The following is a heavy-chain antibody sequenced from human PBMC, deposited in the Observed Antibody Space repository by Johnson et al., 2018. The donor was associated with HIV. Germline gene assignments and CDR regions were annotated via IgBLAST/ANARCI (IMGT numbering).Heavy chain of an antibody. CDR2: ISSSGSTI. J-gene: IGHJ3*02. CDR3: ARDHSGYDSVTAAFDI. CDR1: GFSFSDYY. D-gene: IGHD5-12*01. Sequence: QVQLVESGGGLVLPGGSLRLSCAASGFSFSDYYMSWVRQAPGKGLEWVSYISSSGSTIYYADSVKGRFTISRDNAKNSLYLQMNSLRAEDTAVYYCARDHSGYDSVTAAFDIWGQGTMVTVSS. V-gene: IGHV3-11*04.